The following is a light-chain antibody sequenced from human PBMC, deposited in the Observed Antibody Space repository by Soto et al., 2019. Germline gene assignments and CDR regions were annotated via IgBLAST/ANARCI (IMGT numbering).Light chain of an antibody. CDR3: HQYGSSPLYT. J-gene: IGKJ2*01. CDR2: GAS. Sequence: EIVLTQSPGTLSLFPGERATLSCRASQSVSSSYLAWYQQKPGQAPRLLIYGASSRATGIPDRFSGSGSGTDFTLTISRLEPEDFAAYYCHQYGSSPLYTFGQGTKLEIK. CDR1: QSVSSSY. V-gene: IGKV3-20*01.